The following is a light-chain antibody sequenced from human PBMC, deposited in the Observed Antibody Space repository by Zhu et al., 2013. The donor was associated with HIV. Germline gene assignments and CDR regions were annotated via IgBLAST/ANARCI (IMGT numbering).Light chain of an antibody. J-gene: IGKJ1*01. CDR2: GAS. CDR1: QTLSTN. V-gene: IGKV3-15*01. Sequence: EIVMTQSPATLSVSPGERATLSCRASQTLSTNLAWYQQKPGQAPRLLIYGASTRATGLPARFSGSGSGTEFTLTISSLQSEDFAVYYCQQYHDWPPWTFGQGTKVEIK. CDR3: QQYHDWPPWT.